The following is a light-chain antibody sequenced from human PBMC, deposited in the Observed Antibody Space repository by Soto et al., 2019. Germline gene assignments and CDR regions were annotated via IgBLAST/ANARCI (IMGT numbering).Light chain of an antibody. V-gene: IGKV3-15*01. CDR3: QQYDKSPPWT. CDR2: GAS. J-gene: IGKJ1*01. CDR1: QSISIN. Sequence: VMTQSPATLSVSPVEVVSLSVMASQSISINLAWIQQKPGQGPRLLMIGASTRATGVPDRFSGSGSGTEFTLTINSLQSDHFATYYCQQYDKSPPWTFGQGTKVDIK.